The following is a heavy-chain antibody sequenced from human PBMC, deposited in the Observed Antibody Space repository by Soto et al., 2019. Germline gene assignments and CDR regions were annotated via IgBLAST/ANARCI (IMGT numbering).Heavy chain of an antibody. CDR3: ARDSSREVVVAAARDYYGMDV. CDR1: GYTFTGYY. Sequence: ASVKVSCKASGYTFTGYYMHWVRHAPGQGLEWMGWINPNSGGTNYAQKFQGWVTMTRDTSISTAYMELSRLRSDDTAVYYCARDSSREVVVAAARDYYGMDVWGQGTTVTVSS. CDR2: INPNSGGT. J-gene: IGHJ6*02. V-gene: IGHV1-2*04. D-gene: IGHD2-15*01.